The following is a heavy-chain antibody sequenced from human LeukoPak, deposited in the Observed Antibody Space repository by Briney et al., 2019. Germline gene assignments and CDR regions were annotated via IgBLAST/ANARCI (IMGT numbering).Heavy chain of an antibody. CDR2: IYYSGST. J-gene: IGHJ6*02. V-gene: IGHV4-61*01. CDR3: AGGYCSSTSCYSYYYYYGMDV. D-gene: IGHD2-2*02. CDR1: GGSVSSGSYY. Sequence: SETLSLTCTVSGGSVSSGSYYWSWIRQPPGKGLEWIGYIYYSGSTNYNPSLKSRVTISVDTSKNQFSLKLSSVTAADTAVYYCAGGYCSSTSCYSYYYYYGMDVWGQGTTVTVSS.